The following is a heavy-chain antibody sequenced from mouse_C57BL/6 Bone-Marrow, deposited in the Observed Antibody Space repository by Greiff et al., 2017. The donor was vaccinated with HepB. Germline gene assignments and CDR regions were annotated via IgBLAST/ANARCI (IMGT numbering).Heavy chain of an antibody. Sequence: QVQLQQSGAELARPGASVKMSCKASGYTFTSYTMHWVNQRPGQGLEWIGYINPSSGYTKYNQKFKDKATLTADKSSSTAYMQLSSLTSEDSAAYYCAIKTPYYYGSSYWYFDVWGTGTTVTVSS. D-gene: IGHD1-1*01. CDR3: AIKTPYYYGSSYWYFDV. V-gene: IGHV1-4*01. J-gene: IGHJ1*03. CDR1: GYTFTSYT. CDR2: INPSSGYT.